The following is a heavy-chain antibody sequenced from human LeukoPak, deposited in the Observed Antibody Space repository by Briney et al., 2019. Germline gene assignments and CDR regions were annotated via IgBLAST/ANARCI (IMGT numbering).Heavy chain of an antibody. CDR1: GFEFSIYW. V-gene: IGHV3-7*01. J-gene: IGHJ4*02. Sequence: GGSLRLSCAASGFEFSIYWMSWVRQAAGKGMEWMAHKNGARSGKDYVDCVKSIFTNTRDNAKYSLSLQMNSERVEDTAVYYCARERWQQTDYWGQGILVTVSS. D-gene: IGHD5-24*01. CDR2: KNGARSGK. CDR3: ARERWQQTDY.